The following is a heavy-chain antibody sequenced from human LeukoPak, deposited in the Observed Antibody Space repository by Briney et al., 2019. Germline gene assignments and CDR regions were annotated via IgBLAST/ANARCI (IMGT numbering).Heavy chain of an antibody. CDR3: ARDLPRPYCSGGSCYSIAFYWFDP. Sequence: ASVKVSCKASGYTFTSYGISWVRQAPGQGLEWMGWIRAYNGNTNYAQKLQGRVTMTTDTSTSTAYMELRSLRSDDTAVYYCARDLPRPYCSGGSCYSIAFYWFDPWGQGTLVTVSS. V-gene: IGHV1-18*01. CDR2: IRAYNGNT. J-gene: IGHJ5*02. D-gene: IGHD2-15*01. CDR1: GYTFTSYG.